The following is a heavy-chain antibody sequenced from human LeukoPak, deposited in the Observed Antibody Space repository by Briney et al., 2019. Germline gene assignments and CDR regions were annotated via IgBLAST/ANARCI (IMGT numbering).Heavy chain of an antibody. Sequence: GGSLRLSCAASGFTFSIHGMNWVRQAPGKGLEWVANIKQDGSEKYYVDSVKGRFTISRDNAKKSLYLQMNSLRAEDTAVYYCVRGNGAYWGQGTLVTVSS. J-gene: IGHJ4*02. D-gene: IGHD4-17*01. CDR2: IKQDGSEK. CDR3: VRGNGAY. V-gene: IGHV3-7*01. CDR1: GFTFSIHG.